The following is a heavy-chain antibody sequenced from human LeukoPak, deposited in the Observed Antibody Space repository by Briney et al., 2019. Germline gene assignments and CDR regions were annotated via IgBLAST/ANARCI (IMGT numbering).Heavy chain of an antibody. Sequence: GGSLRLSCAASGFTFSTYAMSWVRQAPGKGLEWVSAISASGGNTYYADSVKGRFTISRDNSKNTLYLQLNGLKAEDTAVYYCAKDQAVIIKYYFDYWGQGTLVTVSS. CDR2: ISASGGNT. J-gene: IGHJ4*02. D-gene: IGHD3-3*01. CDR3: AKDQAVIIKYYFDY. CDR1: GFTFSTYA. V-gene: IGHV3-23*01.